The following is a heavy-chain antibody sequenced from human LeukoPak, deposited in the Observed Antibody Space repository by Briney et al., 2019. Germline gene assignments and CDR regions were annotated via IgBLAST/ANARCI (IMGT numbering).Heavy chain of an antibody. Sequence: SETLSLTCTVSGGSISSSSYYWGWIRQPPGKGLEWIGSIYYRGITYYNPSLKSRVTISVDTSKNQFSLKLSSVTAADTAVYYCARVVYDSSTNPKSYFDFWGQGTLVTVSS. D-gene: IGHD3-22*01. CDR1: GGSISSSSYY. CDR3: ARVVYDSSTNPKSYFDF. J-gene: IGHJ4*02. CDR2: IYYRGIT. V-gene: IGHV4-39*07.